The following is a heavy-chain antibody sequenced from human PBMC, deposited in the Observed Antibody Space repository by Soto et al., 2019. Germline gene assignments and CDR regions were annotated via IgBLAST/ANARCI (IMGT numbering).Heavy chain of an antibody. CDR2: IYYSGST. D-gene: IGHD6-19*01. CDR3: ATYGGYRDPCDI. Sequence: SETLSLTCTVSGDSISSYYWSWIRRPPGKGLEWIGNIYYSGSTNYNPSLKSRVTISVDTSKNRFSLKLSSVTAADTAVYYCATYGGYRDPCDIRGRRTMVTVS. J-gene: IGHJ3*02. V-gene: IGHV4-59*01. CDR1: GDSISSYY.